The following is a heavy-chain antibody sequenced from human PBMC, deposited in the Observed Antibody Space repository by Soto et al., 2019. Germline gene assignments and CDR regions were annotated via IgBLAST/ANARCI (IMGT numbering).Heavy chain of an antibody. J-gene: IGHJ6*02. D-gene: IGHD2-21*01. CDR1: GYTFTGYY. CDR2: INPNSGGT. V-gene: IGHV1-2*04. CDR3: ARVMRPKSPILWWWNGMDV. Sequence: GASVKVSCKASGYTFTGYYMHWVRQAPGQGLDWMGWINPNSGGTNYAQKFQGWVTMTRDTSISTAYMELSRLRSDDTAVYYCARVMRPKSPILWWWNGMDVWGQGTTVTVSS.